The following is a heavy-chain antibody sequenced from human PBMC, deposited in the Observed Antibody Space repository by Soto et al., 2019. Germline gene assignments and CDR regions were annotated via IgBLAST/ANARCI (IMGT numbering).Heavy chain of an antibody. D-gene: IGHD3-3*01. CDR2: ISIYNGNT. CDR1: GYGNTVYG. V-gene: IGHV1-18*01. J-gene: IGHJ5*01. Sequence: VNVSRKTAGYGNTVYGIGWGRQANGQGLQWMGWISIYNGNTRYAQNFQGRVTLTRDTSTNTTYMDLRTLTSDDTAVYYCAREDTICRGHRMTGFDSWGQGTLVIVSS. CDR3: AREDTICRGHRMTGFDS.